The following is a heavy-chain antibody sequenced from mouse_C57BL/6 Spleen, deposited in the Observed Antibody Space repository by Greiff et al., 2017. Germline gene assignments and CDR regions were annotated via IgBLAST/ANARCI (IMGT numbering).Heavy chain of an antibody. CDR2: IDPETGGT. CDR3: TRYSWFAY. V-gene: IGHV1-15*01. CDR1: GYTFTDYE. Sequence: VQRVESGAELVRPGASVTLSCKASGYTFTDYEMHWVKQTPVHGLEWIGAIDPETGGTAYNQKFKGKAILTADKSSSTAYMELRSLTSEDSAVYYCTRYSWFAYWGQGTLVTVSA. J-gene: IGHJ3*01.